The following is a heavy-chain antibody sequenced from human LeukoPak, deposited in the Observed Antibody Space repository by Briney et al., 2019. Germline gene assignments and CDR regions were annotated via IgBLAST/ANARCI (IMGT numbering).Heavy chain of an antibody. D-gene: IGHD1-26*01. V-gene: IGHV4-61*02. CDR3: TRSPRLGRYGYGPWELPVSYFDY. J-gene: IGHJ4*02. Sequence: SETLSLTCTVSDYSINSGYYWGWIRQPAGKGLEYIGRIYTSGSTSYNPSLKSRVTISVDTSKNQLSLKLSSVTAAETAVYYCTRSPRLGRYGYGPWELPVSYFDYWGQGTLVTVSS. CDR2: IYTSGST. CDR1: DYSINSGYY.